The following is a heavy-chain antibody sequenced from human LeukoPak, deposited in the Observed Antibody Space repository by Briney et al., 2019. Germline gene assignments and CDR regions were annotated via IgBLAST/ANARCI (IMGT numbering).Heavy chain of an antibody. CDR1: GGSISSYY. CDR2: IYYSGST. D-gene: IGHD3-3*01. J-gene: IGHJ6*03. Sequence: KASETLSLTCTVSGGSISSYYWSWIRQPPGKGLEWIGYIYYSGSTNYNPSLKSRVTISVDTTKNQFSLKLSSVTAADTAVYYCARGSYYDFWSGLIPMDVWGKGTTVTVSS. V-gene: IGHV4-59*01. CDR3: ARGSYYDFWSGLIPMDV.